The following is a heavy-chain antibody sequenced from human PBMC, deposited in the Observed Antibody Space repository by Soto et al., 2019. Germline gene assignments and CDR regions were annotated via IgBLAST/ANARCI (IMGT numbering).Heavy chain of an antibody. CDR1: GFSVGGNH. J-gene: IGHJ4*02. CDR3: ARGVNDDS. V-gene: IGHV3-53*01. Sequence: GGSLRLSCAASGFSVGGNHLTWVRQAPGKGLEWVAVIHTSGDTYYADSVQGRFTISRDNSKNTVYLQMNSLRVGDTAMYFCARGVNDDSWGQGTLVTV. D-gene: IGHD2-8*01. CDR2: IHTSGDT.